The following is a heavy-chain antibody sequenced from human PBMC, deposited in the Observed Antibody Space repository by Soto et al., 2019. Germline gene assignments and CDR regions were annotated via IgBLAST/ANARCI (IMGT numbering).Heavy chain of an antibody. V-gene: IGHV3-30*18. D-gene: IGHD3-3*01. CDR3: AKETPPHWNFDY. Sequence: QVQLVESGGGVVQPGRSLRLSCAASGFTFSSYGMHWVRQTPGKGLEWVAIISSDGSNQHYADSVKGRFTISRDDSKNTLFLQMNSLRAEDTALYYYAKETPPHWNFDYWGQGTLVTVSS. J-gene: IGHJ4*02. CDR2: ISSDGSNQ. CDR1: GFTFSSYG.